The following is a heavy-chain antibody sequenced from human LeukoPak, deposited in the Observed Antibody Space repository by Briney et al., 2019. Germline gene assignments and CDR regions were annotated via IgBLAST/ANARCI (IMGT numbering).Heavy chain of an antibody. V-gene: IGHV6-1*01. CDR1: GDSVSSNSAA. J-gene: IGHJ3*02. Sequence: SQTLSLTCAISGDSVSSNSAAWNWIRQPPSRGLEWLGRTYYRSKWYNDYAVSVKSRITINPDTSKNQFSLQLNSVTPEDTAVYYCARDLPTVVDAFDIWGQGTMVTVSS. CDR3: ARDLPTVVDAFDI. CDR2: TYYRSKWYN. D-gene: IGHD4-23*01.